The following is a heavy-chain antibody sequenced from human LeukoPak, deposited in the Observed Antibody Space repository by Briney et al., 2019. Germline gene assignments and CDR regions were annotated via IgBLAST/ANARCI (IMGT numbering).Heavy chain of an antibody. CDR3: AKVRVGTAHFDY. Sequence: GGSLRLSCAASGFTFSNYGMHWVRQAPGKGLEWVVVISHDGSNNNYADSVKGRFTISRDNSKNTLYLQMNSLRPEDTAVYYCAKVRVGTAHFDYWGQGALVTVSS. CDR2: ISHDGSNN. J-gene: IGHJ4*02. V-gene: IGHV3-30*18. CDR1: GFTFSNYG. D-gene: IGHD2-15*01.